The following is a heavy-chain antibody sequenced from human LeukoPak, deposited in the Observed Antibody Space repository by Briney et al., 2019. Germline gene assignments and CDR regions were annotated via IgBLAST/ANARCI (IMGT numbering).Heavy chain of an antibody. J-gene: IGHJ4*02. D-gene: IGHD3-10*01. Sequence: GGSLRLSCAASGFTFSSYAMSWVRQAPGKGLEWVSAISSSGGITYYADSVKGRFTISRDNSKNTLYLQMNSLRAEDTAVYYCAKAGYGSGSYYTLSHFDYWGQGTLVTVSS. CDR3: AKAGYGSGSYYTLSHFDY. V-gene: IGHV3-23*01. CDR2: ISSSGGIT. CDR1: GFTFSSYA.